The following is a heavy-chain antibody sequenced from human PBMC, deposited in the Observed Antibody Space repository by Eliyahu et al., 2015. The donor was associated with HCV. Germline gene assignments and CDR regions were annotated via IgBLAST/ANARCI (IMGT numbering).Heavy chain of an antibody. Sequence: GGGLVKPGGSLRLSCAASGFTFSDYYMSWIRQAPGKGLEWVSYISSSSSYTNYADSVKGRFTISRDNAKNSLYLQMNSLRAEDTAVYYCARDGSNTYYDFWSGYYTGFGYNWFDPWGQGTLVTVSS. J-gene: IGHJ5*02. D-gene: IGHD3-3*01. CDR3: ARDGSNTYYDFWSGYYTGFGYNWFDP. CDR1: GFTFSDYY. V-gene: IGHV3-11*06. CDR2: ISSSSSYT.